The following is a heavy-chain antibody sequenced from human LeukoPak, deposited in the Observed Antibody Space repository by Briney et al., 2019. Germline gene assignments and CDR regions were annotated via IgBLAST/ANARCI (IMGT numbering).Heavy chain of an antibody. V-gene: IGHV3-11*04. CDR2: ISSSGSTI. J-gene: IGHJ2*01. CDR1: GFTFSDYY. CDR3: ARDVLWFGCFDL. D-gene: IGHD3-10*01. Sequence: GESLKISCAASGFTFSDYYMSWIRQAPGKGLEWVSYISSSGSTIYYADSVKGRFTISRDNAKNSLYLQMNSLRAEDTAVYYCARDVLWFGCFDLWGRGTLVTVSS.